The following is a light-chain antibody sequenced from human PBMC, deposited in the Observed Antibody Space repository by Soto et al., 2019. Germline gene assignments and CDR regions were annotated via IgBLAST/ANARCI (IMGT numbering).Light chain of an antibody. CDR3: QVWDSSSDHYV. Sequence: SYELTKPPSVSVAPGQTARITRGRNHIGSKSVHWYQQKPGQAPVLLVYDDSDRPSGTPERFSGSNSGNTATLTISRVESGDEAGYYCQVWDSSSDHYVFGTGTKLTVL. J-gene: IGLJ1*01. CDR1: HIGSKS. V-gene: IGLV3-21*02. CDR2: DDS.